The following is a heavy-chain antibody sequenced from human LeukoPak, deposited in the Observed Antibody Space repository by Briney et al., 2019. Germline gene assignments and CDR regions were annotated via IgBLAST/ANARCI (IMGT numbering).Heavy chain of an antibody. J-gene: IGHJ4*02. D-gene: IGHD5-18*01. Sequence: ASVKVSCKASGGTFSSYAISWVRQAPGQGLEWMGGIIPIFGTANYAQKFQGRVTITADKSTSTAYMELSSLRSEDTAVYYCASLVVDTAMVDYWGQGTLATVSS. CDR1: GGTFSSYA. V-gene: IGHV1-69*06. CDR3: ASLVVDTAMVDY. CDR2: IIPIFGTA.